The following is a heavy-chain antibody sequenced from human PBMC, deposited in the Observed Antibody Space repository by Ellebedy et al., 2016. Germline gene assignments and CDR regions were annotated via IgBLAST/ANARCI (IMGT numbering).Heavy chain of an antibody. J-gene: IGHJ3*01. D-gene: IGHD6-19*01. V-gene: IGHV4-59*02. CDR3: AKWNGGWYAFEV. Sequence: SETLSLTCNVSGGSVSSDYWNWIRRPPGKGLEWIGYVFHTRTTNYNPSLKSRVTMSVDTSKSQFSPRLTSVTAADTAVYYCAKWNGGWYAFEVWGQGTMVTVSS. CDR2: VFHTRTT. CDR1: GGSVSSDY.